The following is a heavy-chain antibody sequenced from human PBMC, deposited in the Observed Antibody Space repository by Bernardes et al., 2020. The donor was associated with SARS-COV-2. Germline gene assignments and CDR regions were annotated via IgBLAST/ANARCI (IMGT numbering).Heavy chain of an antibody. V-gene: IGHV4-4*07. CDR1: GASISSNF. J-gene: IGHJ4*02. CDR3: ARDSGNIVTTTGRFDY. CDR2: IYSTGTT. Sequence: SESLSPTCTVSGASISSNFSSWIRQPAGKGLEWVGRIYSTGTTNYNPSLKTRFTMSVDTSKNQSSLKVTSLTAADTAVYYCARDSGNIVTTTGRFDYWGQGTLVTVSS. D-gene: IGHD5-12*01.